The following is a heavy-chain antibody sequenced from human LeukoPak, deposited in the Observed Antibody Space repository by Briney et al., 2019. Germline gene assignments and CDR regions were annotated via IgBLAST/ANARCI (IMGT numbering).Heavy chain of an antibody. V-gene: IGHV1-2*06. D-gene: IGHD1-20*01. CDR1: GYTFTGYY. Sequence: SVKVSCKASGYTFTGYYMHWVRQAPGQGLEWMGRINPNSGGTNYAQQFQGRVTMTRDTSISTAYMELSRLRSDDTAVYYCARGGITGTTRGPTRLNDAFDIWGQGTMVTVSS. CDR3: ARGGITGTTRGPTRLNDAFDI. CDR2: INPNSGGT. J-gene: IGHJ3*02.